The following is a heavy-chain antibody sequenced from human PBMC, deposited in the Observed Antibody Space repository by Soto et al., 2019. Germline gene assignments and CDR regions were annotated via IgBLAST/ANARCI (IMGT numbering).Heavy chain of an antibody. CDR2: ISPYNGNT. J-gene: IGHJ4*02. CDR3: ARDGVAVTTGISGY. D-gene: IGHD4-4*01. V-gene: IGHV1-18*04. Sequence: ASVKVSCKASGYFFTTYGISWVRQAPGQGLEWMGWISPYNGNTKYAQRFQGRVTMTTDTSTCTAYMELRSLTSDDTAVYYCARDGVAVTTGISGYWGQGTLVTVSS. CDR1: GYFFTTYG.